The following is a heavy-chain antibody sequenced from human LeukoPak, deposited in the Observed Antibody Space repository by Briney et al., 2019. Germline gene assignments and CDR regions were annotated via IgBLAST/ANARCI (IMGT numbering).Heavy chain of an antibody. CDR2: IKSKTDGGTT. V-gene: IGHV3-15*01. J-gene: IGHJ4*02. CDR1: GFSFSDTW. CDR3: TPDQRWESFGDF. D-gene: IGHD2-21*01. Sequence: KAGGSLRLSCVGSGFSFSDTWMSWVRQSPGKGLEWVGRIKSKTDGGTTDYAAPVKGRFTISRDDSKNTLYLQMDSLKTEDTAVYYCTPDQRWESFGDFWGQGTLVTVSS.